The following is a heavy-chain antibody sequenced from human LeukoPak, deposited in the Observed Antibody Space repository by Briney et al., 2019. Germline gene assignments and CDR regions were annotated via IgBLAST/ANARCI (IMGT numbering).Heavy chain of an antibody. V-gene: IGHV4-59*01. Sequence: PSETLSLTCSVSGGSISGYYWSWIRQPPGKGLEWIGYIYYSGSTNYNPSLKSRVTISVDTSKNQFSLKLSSVTAADTAVYYCARGDTIAVAGSPFEYWGQGTLVTVSS. CDR2: IYYSGST. CDR3: ARGDTIAVAGSPFEY. CDR1: GGSISGYY. J-gene: IGHJ4*02. D-gene: IGHD6-19*01.